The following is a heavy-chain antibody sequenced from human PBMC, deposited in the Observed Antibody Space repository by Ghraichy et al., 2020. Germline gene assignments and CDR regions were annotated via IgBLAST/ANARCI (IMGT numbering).Heavy chain of an antibody. CDR2: INSDGSST. Sequence: GGSLRLSCAASGFTFSSYWMHWVRQAPGKGLVWVSRINSDGSSTSYADSVKGRFTISRDNAKNTLYLQMNSLRAEDTAVYYCRVYGSGRATSFPPPWGQGTLVTVSS. CDR3: RVYGSGRATSFPPP. CDR1: GFTFSSYW. J-gene: IGHJ4*02. D-gene: IGHD3-10*01. V-gene: IGHV3-74*01.